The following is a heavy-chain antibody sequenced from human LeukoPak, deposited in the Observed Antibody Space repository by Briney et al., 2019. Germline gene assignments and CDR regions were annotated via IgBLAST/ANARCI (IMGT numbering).Heavy chain of an antibody. CDR1: VGSISSYY. D-gene: IGHD6-19*01. CDR2: IYYSGST. CDR3: ARHLGAWLEGDY. J-gene: IGHJ4*02. Sequence: SETLSLTCTVSVGSISSYYWSWIRQPPGKGLEWIGYIYYSGSTNYNPSLQSRVTISVDTSKNQFSLKLSSVTAADTAVYYCARHLGAWLEGDYWGQGTLVTVSS. V-gene: IGHV4-59*08.